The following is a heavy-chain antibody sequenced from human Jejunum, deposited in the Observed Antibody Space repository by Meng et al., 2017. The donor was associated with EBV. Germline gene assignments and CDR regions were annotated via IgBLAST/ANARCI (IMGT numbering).Heavy chain of an antibody. CDR1: GGSISRSDYY. CDR3: ARIGYCTGGRCLNWFDP. V-gene: IGHV4-39*01. J-gene: IGHJ5*02. CDR2: INYSGTT. D-gene: IGHD2-15*01. Sequence: QLQPQESGPRLVKPPEXLFLTCSVFGGSISRSDYYWGWIRQSPGKGLEWIAIINYSGTTHYNSSLKSRFTISVDTSKNQFSLKLNSVTAADTAVYYCARIGYCTGGRCLNWFDPWGQGTLVNVSS.